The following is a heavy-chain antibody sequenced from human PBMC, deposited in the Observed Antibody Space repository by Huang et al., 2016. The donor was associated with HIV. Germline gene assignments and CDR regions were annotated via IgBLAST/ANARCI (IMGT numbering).Heavy chain of an antibody. Sequence: QLQLQESGPGLVRPSETLSLTCSVSGGSVNRGYYYWGWIRQPPGKGLEWIASVFYGGTTSYNPSLKVRVSMAVDTSKKRFSLNLSSVTAADTAVYFCARLPFDYVWGTQRQTALDELDVWGQGTMVTVSS. D-gene: IGHD3-16*01. J-gene: IGHJ3*01. CDR3: ARLPFDYVWGTQRQTALDELDV. CDR2: VFYGGTT. V-gene: IGHV4-39*01. CDR1: GGSVNRGYYY.